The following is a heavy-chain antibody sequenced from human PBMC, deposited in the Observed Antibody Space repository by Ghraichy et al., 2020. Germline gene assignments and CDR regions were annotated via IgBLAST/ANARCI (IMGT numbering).Heavy chain of an antibody. V-gene: IGHV4-59*01. J-gene: IGHJ4*02. Sequence: SETLSLTCTVSGGSISSYYWSWIRQPPGKGLEWIGYIYYSGSTNYNPSLKSRVTISVDTSKNQFSLKLSSVTAADTAVYYCARVSGYSGYGGRVYFDYWGQGTLVTVSS. D-gene: IGHD5-12*01. CDR2: IYYSGST. CDR1: GGSISSYY. CDR3: ARVSGYSGYGGRVYFDY.